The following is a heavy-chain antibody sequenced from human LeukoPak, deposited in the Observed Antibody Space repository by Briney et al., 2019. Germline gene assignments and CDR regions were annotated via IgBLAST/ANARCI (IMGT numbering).Heavy chain of an antibody. CDR1: GYTFTAYY. CDR3: ARQGYGDFTLGADY. CDR2: INPNSGGT. Sequence: ASVKVSCKASGYTFTAYYMHWVRQAPGQGLEWMGWINPNSGGTNYAQKFQGRVTMTRDTSISTAYMELRYLGSDDAALYYCARQGYGDFTLGADYWGQGTLVTVSS. V-gene: IGHV1-2*02. J-gene: IGHJ4*02. D-gene: IGHD4-17*01.